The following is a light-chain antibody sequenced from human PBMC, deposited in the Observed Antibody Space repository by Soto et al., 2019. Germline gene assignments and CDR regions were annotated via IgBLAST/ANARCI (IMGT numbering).Light chain of an antibody. CDR2: EVS. Sequence: QSVLTQPASVSGSPGQSITISCTGTSSDVGGYNYVSWYQQHPGKAPKFLIYEVSNRPSGVSNRFSGSKSGNTASLTISGLQAEDEADYCCSSYTSTNTWVFGGGTKLTVL. J-gene: IGLJ3*02. V-gene: IGLV2-14*01. CDR1: SSDVGGYNY. CDR3: SSYTSTNTWV.